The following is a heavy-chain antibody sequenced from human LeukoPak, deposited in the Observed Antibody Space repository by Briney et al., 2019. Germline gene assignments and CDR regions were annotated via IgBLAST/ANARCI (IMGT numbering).Heavy chain of an antibody. CDR2: ISSSSR. CDR1: EFTFNSFT. J-gene: IGHJ4*02. D-gene: IGHD3-9*01. CDR3: TRDKDWAFDY. Sequence: GESLRLSCAASEFTFNSFTMNWVRQAPGKGLEWVSYISSSSRSYAESVKGRFTISRDNAKKSLYLQMNSLRAEDTAVYYCTRDKDWAFDYWGQGILVTVSS. V-gene: IGHV3-21*05.